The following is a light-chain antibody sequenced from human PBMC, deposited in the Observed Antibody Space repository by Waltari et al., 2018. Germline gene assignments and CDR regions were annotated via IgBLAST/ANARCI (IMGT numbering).Light chain of an antibody. Sequence: EIVLTQSPGTLPLSPGERATLSRRASQSVGRTLAWYQQKPGQAPRLLIYAASNRATGIPDRFSGSGSGTDFSLTISRLEPEDFAVYYCQHYVRLPATFGQGTKVAIK. CDR2: AAS. CDR3: QHYVRLPAT. V-gene: IGKV3-20*01. J-gene: IGKJ1*01. CDR1: QSVGRT.